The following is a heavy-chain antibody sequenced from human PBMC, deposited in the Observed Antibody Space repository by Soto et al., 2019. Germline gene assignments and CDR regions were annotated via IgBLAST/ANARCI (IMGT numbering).Heavy chain of an antibody. Sequence: VGSLILSCAASGFTFSSYAMSWVRQAPGKGLEWVSAMSGNGCSTYYADSLKGRFTISRDNSKKTLYRQMNSLRDEDTTVYYCANDRDDMDTISCWGQRTMLTVSS. CDR3: ANDRDDMDTISC. V-gene: IGHV3-23*01. J-gene: IGHJ4*02. CDR2: MSGNGCST. CDR1: GFTFSSYA.